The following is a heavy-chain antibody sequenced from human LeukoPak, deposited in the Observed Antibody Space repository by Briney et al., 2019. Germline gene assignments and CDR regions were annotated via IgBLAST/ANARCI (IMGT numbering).Heavy chain of an antibody. D-gene: IGHD5-24*01. Sequence: SETLSLTCTVSGGSISSSTYSWTWIRQPPGTGLEWIGSIHYDGNTYYKPSLKSRVTISVDTSKIQFSLWLSSATAADMATYYCARHSLNNYGSYYWGQGTLVTVSS. CDR3: ARHSLNNYGSYY. V-gene: IGHV4-39*01. CDR1: GGSISSSTYS. CDR2: IHYDGNT. J-gene: IGHJ4*02.